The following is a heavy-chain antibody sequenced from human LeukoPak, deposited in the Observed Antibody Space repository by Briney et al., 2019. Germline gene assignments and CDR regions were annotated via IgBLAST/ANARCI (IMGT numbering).Heavy chain of an antibody. J-gene: IGHJ6*03. Sequence: PGGTLRLSCAASGFTFSSYGMSWVRQAPGKGLEWVSSISGSGGSTYYADSMKGRFTISRDNSKNTLYLQMNSLRAEDTAVYYCARVTGHSMVRGVTTYYYYYMDVWGKGTTVTISS. V-gene: IGHV3-23*01. CDR1: GFTFSSYG. CDR3: ARVTGHSMVRGVTTYYYYYMDV. D-gene: IGHD3-10*01. CDR2: ISGSGGST.